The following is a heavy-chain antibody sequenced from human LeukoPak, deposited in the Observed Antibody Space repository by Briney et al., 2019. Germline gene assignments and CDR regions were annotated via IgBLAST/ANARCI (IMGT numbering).Heavy chain of an antibody. CDR2: ISYDGSNK. D-gene: IGHD6-13*01. CDR3: ARFGYSSSWYPVED. Sequence: GGSLGLSVAPSEFTFSSYAMHWVRRAPAKGLKWWAVISYDGSNKYYADSVKGRFTISRDNSKNTLYLQMNSLRAEDTAMYYCARFGYSSSWYPVEDWGQGNLVTVSS. CDR1: EFTFSSYA. J-gene: IGHJ4*02. V-gene: IGHV3-30*04.